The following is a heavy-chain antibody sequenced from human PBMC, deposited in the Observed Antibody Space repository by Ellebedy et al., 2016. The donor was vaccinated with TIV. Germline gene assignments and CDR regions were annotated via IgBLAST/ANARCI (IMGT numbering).Heavy chain of an antibody. D-gene: IGHD3-10*01. Sequence: SETLSLXCAVYGGSFSGYYWSWIRQPPGKGLEWIGEINHSGSTNYNPSLKSRVTISVDTSKNQFSLKLSSVTAADTAVYYCALCGGFRDYYGMDVWGQGTTVTVSS. CDR3: ALCGGFRDYYGMDV. V-gene: IGHV4-34*01. CDR1: GGSFSGYY. CDR2: INHSGST. J-gene: IGHJ6*02.